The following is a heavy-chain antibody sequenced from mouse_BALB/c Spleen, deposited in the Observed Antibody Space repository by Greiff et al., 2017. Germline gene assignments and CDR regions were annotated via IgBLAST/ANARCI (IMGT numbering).Heavy chain of an antibody. V-gene: IGHV5-12-2*01. CDR2: ISNGGGST. Sequence: EVMLVESGGGLVQPGGSLKLSCAASGFTFSSYTMSWVRQTPEKRLEWVAYISNGGGSTYYPDTVKGRFTISRDNAKNTLYLQMSSLKSEDTAMYYCARHLDGNYFDYWGQGTTLTVSS. CDR3: ARHLDGNYFDY. D-gene: IGHD2-1*01. J-gene: IGHJ2*01. CDR1: GFTFSSYT.